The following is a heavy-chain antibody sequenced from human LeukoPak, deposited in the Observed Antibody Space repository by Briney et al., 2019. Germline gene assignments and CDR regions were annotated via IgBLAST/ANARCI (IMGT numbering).Heavy chain of an antibody. J-gene: IGHJ4*02. CDR3: ARDSSSVVVVSPPDY. Sequence: GRSLRLYCAASGFTFSSYGMHWVRQAPGKGLEWVAVIWYDGSNKYYADSVKGRFTISRDNSKNTLYLQMNSLRAEDTAVYYCARDSSSVVVVSPPDYWGQGTLVTVSS. CDR2: IWYDGSNK. CDR1: GFTFSSYG. D-gene: IGHD2-15*01. V-gene: IGHV3-33*01.